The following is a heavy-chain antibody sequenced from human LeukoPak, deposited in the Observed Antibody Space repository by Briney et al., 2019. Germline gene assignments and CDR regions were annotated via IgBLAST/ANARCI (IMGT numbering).Heavy chain of an antibody. CDR2: IIPIFGTA. CDR3: ARLPPSYTIFGVVSDY. Sequence: APVKVSCKASGGTFSSYAISWVRQAPGQGLEWMGGIIPIFGTANYAQKFQGRVTITADESTSTAYMELSSLRSEDTAVYYCARLPPSYTIFGVVSDYWGQGTLVTVSS. V-gene: IGHV1-69*13. CDR1: GGTFSSYA. J-gene: IGHJ4*02. D-gene: IGHD3-3*01.